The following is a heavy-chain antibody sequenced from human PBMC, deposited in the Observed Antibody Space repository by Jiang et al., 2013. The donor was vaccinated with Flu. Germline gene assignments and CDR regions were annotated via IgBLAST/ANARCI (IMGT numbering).Heavy chain of an antibody. V-gene: IGHV6-1*01. CDR1: GDSLSSSGVA. J-gene: IGHJ3*02. CDR2: TYYRSKWSN. D-gene: IGHD5/OR15-5a*01. CDR3: ARGRVSAFDT. Sequence: QTLSLTCAISGDSLSSSGVAWNWIRQSPSRGLEWLGRTYYRSKWSNDYAVSVKSRITINPDTSKNQFSLQLNSVTPEDTAVYYCARGRVSAFDTWGQGTMVTVSS.